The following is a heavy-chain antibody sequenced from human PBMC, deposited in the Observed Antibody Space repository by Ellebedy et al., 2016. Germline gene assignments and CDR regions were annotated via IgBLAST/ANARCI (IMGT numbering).Heavy chain of an antibody. CDR3: AKADIVVVPAAMVNWFDH. CDR1: GESLSGYY. J-gene: IGHJ5*02. Sequence: SETLSLTCAVYGESLSGYYWSWIRQPPGKGLEWIGEIDHTGNTNYNPSLKSRVTISVDTSKNQFSLKLSSVAAADTAVYYCAKADIVVVPAAMVNWFDHWGQGTLVTISS. V-gene: IGHV4-34*01. D-gene: IGHD2-2*01. CDR2: IDHTGNT.